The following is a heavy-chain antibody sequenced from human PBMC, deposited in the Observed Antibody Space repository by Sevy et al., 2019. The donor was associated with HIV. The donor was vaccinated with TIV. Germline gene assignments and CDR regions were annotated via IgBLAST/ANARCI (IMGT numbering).Heavy chain of an antibody. CDR3: AAATKSYNDFWSGPAFYYGMDV. J-gene: IGHJ6*02. CDR1: GFTFTKSA. V-gene: IGHV1-58*01. Sequence: ASVKVSCKASGFTFTKSAVQWVRQTRGQRLEWIGWIVVGSGNTNYAQKFQERVTITRDMSTSTVDMELSSLRSEDTAVYYCAAATKSYNDFWSGPAFYYGMDVWGQGTTVTVSS. CDR2: IVVGSGNT. D-gene: IGHD3-3*01.